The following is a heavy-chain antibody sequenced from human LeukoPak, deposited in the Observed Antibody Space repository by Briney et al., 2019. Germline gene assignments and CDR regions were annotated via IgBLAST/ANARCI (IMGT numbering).Heavy chain of an antibody. CDR1: GFTFSNFA. V-gene: IGHV3-23*01. D-gene: IGHD3-3*01. J-gene: IGHJ4*02. CDR3: AKPFGFLEWLYGGYFDS. Sequence: GGSLRLSCSASGFTFSNFAMSWVRQAPGKGLEWVSAVSSDGNTYYTDSLKGHFTISRDNSKNTVFLQMHSLTAEDTAVYYCAKPFGFLEWLYGGYFDSWGQGTLVTVSS. CDR2: VSSDGNT.